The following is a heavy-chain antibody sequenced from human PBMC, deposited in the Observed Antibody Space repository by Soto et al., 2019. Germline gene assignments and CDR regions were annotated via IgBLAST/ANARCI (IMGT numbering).Heavy chain of an antibody. CDR2: IYPGDSDT. Sequence: GESLKISCKGSGYSFTSYWIGWVRQMPGKGLEWMGIIYPGDSDTRYSPSFQGQVTISADKSISTAYLQWSSLKASDTAMYYCARERMRGAASDYYYGTDVWGQGTTVTVSS. D-gene: IGHD1-1*01. CDR3: ARERMRGAASDYYYGTDV. CDR1: GYSFTSYW. J-gene: IGHJ6*02. V-gene: IGHV5-51*01.